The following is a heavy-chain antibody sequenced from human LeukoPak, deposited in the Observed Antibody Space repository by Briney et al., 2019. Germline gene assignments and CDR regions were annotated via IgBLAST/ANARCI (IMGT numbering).Heavy chain of an antibody. CDR3: ARGSPQVGYCSSTSCLNFEL. CDR2: ISGSGDST. J-gene: IGHJ4*02. D-gene: IGHD2-2*01. Sequence: QTGGSLRLSCAASGFTFSSYAMSWVRQAPGMGLEWVSSISGSGDSTSYADSLKGRFTISRDNSKNTLYLQMNSLRAEDTALYYCARGSPQVGYCSSTSCLNFELWGQGTLVTVSS. CDR1: GFTFSSYA. V-gene: IGHV3-23*01.